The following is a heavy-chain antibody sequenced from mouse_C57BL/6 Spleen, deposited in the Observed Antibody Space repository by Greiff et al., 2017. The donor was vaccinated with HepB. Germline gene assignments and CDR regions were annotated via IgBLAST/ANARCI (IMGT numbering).Heavy chain of an antibody. CDR3: ARVVFAY. Sequence: VQLVESGPELVKPGASVKLSCKASGYTFTSYDINWVKQRPGQGLEWIGWVYPRDGSTKYNEKFKGKATLTVDTSSSTAYMELHSLTSEDSAVYFCARVVFAYWGQGTLVTVSA. V-gene: IGHV1-85*01. CDR1: GYTFTSYD. J-gene: IGHJ3*01. CDR2: VYPRDGST.